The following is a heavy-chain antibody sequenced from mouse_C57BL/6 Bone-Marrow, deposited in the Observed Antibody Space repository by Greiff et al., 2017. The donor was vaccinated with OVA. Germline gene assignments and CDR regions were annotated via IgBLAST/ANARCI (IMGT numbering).Heavy chain of an antibody. V-gene: IGHV5-17*01. J-gene: IGHJ2*01. Sequence: EVKVVEPGGGLVKPGGSLKLSCAASGFTFSAYGMHWVRQAPEKGLEWVAYISSGGSTIYYADTVKGRFNISRDNAKNTLFLQTTSRWSEETAMYYCARYDFFYWGQGTTLTVSS. CDR1: GFTFSAYG. CDR2: ISSGGSTI. CDR3: ARYDFFY.